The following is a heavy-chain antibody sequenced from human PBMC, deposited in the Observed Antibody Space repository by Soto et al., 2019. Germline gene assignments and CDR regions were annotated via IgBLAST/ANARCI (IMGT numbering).Heavy chain of an antibody. D-gene: IGHD2-2*01. J-gene: IGHJ4*02. V-gene: IGHV3-30*18. CDR2: ISYDGSNK. CDR1: GFTFSSYG. Sequence: LRLSCAASGFTFSSYGMHWVRQAPGKGLEWVAVISYDGSNKYYADSVKGRFTISRDNSKNTLYLQMNSLRAEDTAVYYCAKGPSYCSSTSCSAPLDYWGQGTLVTVSS. CDR3: AKGPSYCSSTSCSAPLDY.